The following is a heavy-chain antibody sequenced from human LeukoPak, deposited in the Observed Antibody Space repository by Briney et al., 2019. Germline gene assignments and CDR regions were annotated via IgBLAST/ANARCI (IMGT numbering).Heavy chain of an antibody. CDR2: ISSTTAYI. CDR3: AADGLPEIVATTEAYFDY. J-gene: IGHJ4*02. Sequence: PGGSLRLSCAASGFTFSTYTMNWVRQSPRKGPEWVSSISSTTAYIYYADSVRGRFTISRDNAKNSLHLQMSGLRAEGAAVYYCAADGLPEIVATTEAYFDYWGQGTLVTVSS. CDR1: GFTFSTYT. D-gene: IGHD5-12*01. V-gene: IGHV3-21*01.